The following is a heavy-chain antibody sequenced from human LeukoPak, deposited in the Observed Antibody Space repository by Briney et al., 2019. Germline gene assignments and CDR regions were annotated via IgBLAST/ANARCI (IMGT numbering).Heavy chain of an antibody. CDR3: AGAYCGGDCYQPPWY. J-gene: IGHJ4*02. Sequence: GGSLRLSCAASGFTFSSYEMNWDRQAPGKGLEWVSYISSSGSTIYYAESVKGRFTISRDNAKNSLYLQMNSLRAEDTAVYYCAGAYCGGDCYQPPWYWGQGTLVTVSS. CDR1: GFTFSSYE. CDR2: ISSSGSTI. V-gene: IGHV3-48*03. D-gene: IGHD2-21*02.